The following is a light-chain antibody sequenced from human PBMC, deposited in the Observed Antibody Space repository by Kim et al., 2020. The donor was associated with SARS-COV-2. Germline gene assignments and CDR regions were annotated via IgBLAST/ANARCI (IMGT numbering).Light chain of an antibody. CDR1: HSMIRW. Sequence: VSVGDRFTITCRTSHSMIRWLVLYQQNSGSAPKILIYAAFSVESGVSSRFSASGTGTDLTFTISNLHPPDIATYYYNQANSFPLTYGGGTKVDIK. V-gene: IGKV1D-12*01. J-gene: IGKJ4*01. CDR3: NQANSFPLT. CDR2: AAF.